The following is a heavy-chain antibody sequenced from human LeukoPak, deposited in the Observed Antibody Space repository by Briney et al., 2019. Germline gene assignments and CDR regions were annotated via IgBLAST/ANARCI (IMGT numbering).Heavy chain of an antibody. CDR1: GLTFSSYS. Sequence: PGGSLRLSCAASGLTFSSYSMNWVRQAPGKGLEWVSSISSSSSYIYYADSVKGRFTISRDNAKNSLYLQMNSLRAEDTAVYYCARDDRWDNKASGYDMWGPDYWGQGTLVTVSS. D-gene: IGHD5-12*01. CDR2: ISSSSSYI. J-gene: IGHJ4*02. V-gene: IGHV3-21*01. CDR3: ARDDRWDNKASGYDMWGPDY.